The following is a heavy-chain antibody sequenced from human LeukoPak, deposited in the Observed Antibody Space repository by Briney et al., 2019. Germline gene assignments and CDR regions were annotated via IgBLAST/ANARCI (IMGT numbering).Heavy chain of an antibody. D-gene: IGHD3-22*01. J-gene: IGHJ4*02. CDR2: FHFSGST. Sequence: PSETLSLTCSVSGASVTMGSYYWAWIRRPPGKGLEWIGTFHFSGSTYYNPSLKSRVTISVDTSKNSVSLMLRSVTAADTAVYFCARPFQDYDKGTFFYFFDFWGQGILVTVSS. V-gene: IGHV4-39*01. CDR3: ARPFQDYDKGTFFYFFDF. CDR1: GASVTMGSYY.